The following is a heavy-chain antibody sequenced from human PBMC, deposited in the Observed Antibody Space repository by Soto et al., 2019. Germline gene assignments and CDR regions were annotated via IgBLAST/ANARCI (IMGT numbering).Heavy chain of an antibody. CDR2: ITGGGGRT. Sequence: GGSLRLSCAASGFPFSSYAMNWVRQAPGKGLEWVSTITGGGGRTSYADSVKGRFTISRDNSKNTLYLQMNSLRAEDTAIYYCAKDGQIYASGSGDYGMDVWGQGTTVTVSS. V-gene: IGHV3-23*01. CDR1: GFPFSSYA. D-gene: IGHD3-10*01. J-gene: IGHJ6*02. CDR3: AKDGQIYASGSGDYGMDV.